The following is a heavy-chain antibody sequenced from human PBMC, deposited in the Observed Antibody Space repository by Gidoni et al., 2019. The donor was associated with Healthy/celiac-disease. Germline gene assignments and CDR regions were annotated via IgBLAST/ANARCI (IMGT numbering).Heavy chain of an antibody. Sequence: EVQLLESGGGLVQPGGSLRLSCAASGFTFSSYAMSWVRPAPGKGLEWVSAISGSGGSTYYADSVKGRFTISRDNSKNTLYLQMNSLRAEDTAVYYCAKHIVVVTAILDYWGQGTLVTVSS. D-gene: IGHD2-21*02. J-gene: IGHJ4*02. CDR2: ISGSGGST. V-gene: IGHV3-23*01. CDR1: GFTFSSYA. CDR3: AKHIVVVTAILDY.